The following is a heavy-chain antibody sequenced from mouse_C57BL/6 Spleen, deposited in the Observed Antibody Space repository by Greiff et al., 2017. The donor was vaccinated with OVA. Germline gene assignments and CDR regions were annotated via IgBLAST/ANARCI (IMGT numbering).Heavy chain of an antibody. CDR1: GYTFTSYG. Sequence: VQLQQSGAELARPGASVKLSCKASGYTFTSYGISWVKQRTGQGLEWIGEIYPRSGNTYYNEKFKGKATLTADKSSSTAYMELRSLTSEDSAVYFCARSHYGNPYAMDYWGQGTSVTVSS. V-gene: IGHV1-81*01. D-gene: IGHD2-1*01. CDR3: ARSHYGNPYAMDY. CDR2: IYPRSGNT. J-gene: IGHJ4*01.